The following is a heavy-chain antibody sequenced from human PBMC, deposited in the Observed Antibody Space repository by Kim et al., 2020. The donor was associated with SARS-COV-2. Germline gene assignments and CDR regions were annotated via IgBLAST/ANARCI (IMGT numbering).Heavy chain of an antibody. Sequence: GRFTIARDNSKNTLYLQMKSLRAEDTAVYYCARDSLGWGYYGSGTTGYFDSWGQGTLVTVSS. D-gene: IGHD3-10*01. CDR3: ARDSLGWGYYGSGTTGYFDS. V-gene: IGHV3-66*01. J-gene: IGHJ4*02.